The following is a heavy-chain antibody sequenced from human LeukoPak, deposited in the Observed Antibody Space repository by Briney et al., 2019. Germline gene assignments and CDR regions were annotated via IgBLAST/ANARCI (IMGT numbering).Heavy chain of an antibody. CDR1: GFSVGSFG. CDR2: ISHEGSFQ. V-gene: IGHV3-30*18. Sequence: GTSLRLSCAASGFSVGSFGIHWVRQTPGKGLEWVAVISHEGSFQSYAESVKGRFTISRDNSKNMVFLQMNSLRVEDTAVYYCAKEGIAAPPWYYYMDVWGKGTTVTVSS. J-gene: IGHJ6*03. CDR3: AKEGIAAPPWYYYMDV. D-gene: IGHD6-6*01.